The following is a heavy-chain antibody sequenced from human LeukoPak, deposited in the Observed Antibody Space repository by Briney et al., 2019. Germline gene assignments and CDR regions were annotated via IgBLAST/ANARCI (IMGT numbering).Heavy chain of an antibody. D-gene: IGHD5-12*01. CDR3: ARTRSGYEPPYGY. CDR2: IIPIFGTA. Sequence: GASVKVSCKASGGTFSSYAISWVRQAPGQGLEWMGGIIPIFGTANYAQKLQGRVTMTTDTSTSTAYMELRSLRSDDTAVYYCARTRSGYEPPYGYWGQGTLVTVSS. CDR1: GGTFSSYA. J-gene: IGHJ4*02. V-gene: IGHV1-69*05.